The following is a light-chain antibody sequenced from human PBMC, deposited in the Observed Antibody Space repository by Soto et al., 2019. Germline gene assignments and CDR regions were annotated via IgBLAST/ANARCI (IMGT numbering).Light chain of an antibody. J-gene: IGKJ1*01. V-gene: IGKV1-27*01. CDR1: QGIVNY. CDR3: QKYNRAPRT. CDR2: GAS. Sequence: DIQMTQSPPSLSESVGDRVTITCRASQGIVNYLAWYQQKPGKVPKLLIYGASTLQSGVPSRFSGSGSGTDFTLTISSLRPEDFATYYCQKYNRAPRTFGPGTRVEIK.